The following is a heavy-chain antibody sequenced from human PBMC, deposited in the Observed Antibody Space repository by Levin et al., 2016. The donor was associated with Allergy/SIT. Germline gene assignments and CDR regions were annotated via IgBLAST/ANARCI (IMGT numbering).Heavy chain of an antibody. CDR3: ARDGGLLWFGELSPLPGNWFDP. V-gene: IGHV3-74*01. CDR2: INSDGSST. J-gene: IGHJ5*02. Sequence: WIRQPPGKGLVWVSRINSDGSSTSYADSVKGRFTISRDNAKNTLYLQMNSLRAEDTAVYYCARDGGLLWFGELSPLPGNWFDPWGQGTLVTVSS. D-gene: IGHD3-10*01.